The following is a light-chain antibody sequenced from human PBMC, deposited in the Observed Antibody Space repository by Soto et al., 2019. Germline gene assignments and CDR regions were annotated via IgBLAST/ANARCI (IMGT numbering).Light chain of an antibody. CDR3: CLYTSSATLV. CDR2: EVS. Sequence: QSALTQPPSVSGSPGQSVTISCTGTSSDIGTYNRVSWYQQPPGTAPKLMIYEVSNRPSGVPDRFSGSKSGNTATLTISGLQAEDEADYYCCLYTSSATLVFGGGTKLTVL. J-gene: IGLJ2*01. CDR1: SSDIGTYNR. V-gene: IGLV2-18*01.